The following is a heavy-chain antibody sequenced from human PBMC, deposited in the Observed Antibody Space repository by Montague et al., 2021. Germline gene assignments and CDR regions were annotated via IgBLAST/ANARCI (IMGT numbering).Heavy chain of an antibody. CDR3: AREGVGDLLFSFDS. V-gene: IGHV6-1*01. CDR1: GDSVPNNNAA. J-gene: IGHJ4*02. CDR2: TYYRSTWYT. Sequence: CAISGDSVPNNNAAWNWIRESPSRGLEWLGRTYYRSTWYTDYAVSVKGRIATNPDTSKNQFSLQLNSVTPEDTAVYYCAREGVGDLLFSFDSWGQGTLVTVSS. D-gene: IGHD3-10*01.